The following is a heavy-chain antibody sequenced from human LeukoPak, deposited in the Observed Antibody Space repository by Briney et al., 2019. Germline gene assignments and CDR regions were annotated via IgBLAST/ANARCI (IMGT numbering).Heavy chain of an antibody. CDR1: GGSISSSYW. J-gene: IGHJ6*03. CDR2: IYHSGST. V-gene: IGHV4-4*02. D-gene: IGHD1-1*01. Sequence: SETLSLTCAVSGGSISSSYWWSWIRQPPGKGLEWIGEIYHSGSTNYNLSLKSRVTISVDKSKNQFSLKLNSVTAADTAVYFCARGRVSSSTWYSTYYYYFYMDVWGKGTTVTVSS. CDR3: ARGRVSSSTWYSTYYYYFYMDV.